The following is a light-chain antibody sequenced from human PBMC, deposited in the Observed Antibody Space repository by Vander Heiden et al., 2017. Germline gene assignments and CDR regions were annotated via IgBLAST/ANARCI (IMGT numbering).Light chain of an antibody. J-gene: IGLJ2*01. Sequence: SYELTPPPSVSVSPGQTASIPCSGDKLGDKYACWYQQKPGQSPVLVIYQDSKRPSGIPERFSGSNSGNTATLTISGTQAMDEADYYCQAWDSSTAYVVFGGGTKLTVL. CDR3: QAWDSSTAYVV. V-gene: IGLV3-1*01. CDR2: QDS. CDR1: KLGDKY.